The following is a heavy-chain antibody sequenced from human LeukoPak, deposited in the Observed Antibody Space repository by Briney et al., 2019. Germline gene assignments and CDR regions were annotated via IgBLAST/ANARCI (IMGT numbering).Heavy chain of an antibody. CDR1: GFTFSSYA. V-gene: IGHV3-23*01. J-gene: IGHJ4*02. CDR3: ATRIEQQLVP. Sequence: AGGSLRLSCAASGFTFSSYAMSWVRQAPGKGLEWVSAITSSGGGTYYADSVKGRFTISRDNSKSTLYPQMNSLGVDDTALYYCATRIEQQLVPGGQGTLVTVSS. D-gene: IGHD6-6*01. CDR2: ITSSGGGT.